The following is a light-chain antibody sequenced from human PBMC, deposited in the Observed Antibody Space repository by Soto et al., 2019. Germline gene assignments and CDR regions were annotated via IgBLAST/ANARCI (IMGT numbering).Light chain of an antibody. CDR1: QSVASN. J-gene: IGKJ2*01. CDR3: QQYNNWPTMYT. Sequence: EVVMTQSPATLSVSPGERATLSCRASQSVASNLAWYQHKRGQAPRLLIYGASTRAIGIPARFSGSGSETEFTLPINSLQSEDFAVYYCQQYNNWPTMYTFGQGTKLEIK. CDR2: GAS. V-gene: IGKV3-15*01.